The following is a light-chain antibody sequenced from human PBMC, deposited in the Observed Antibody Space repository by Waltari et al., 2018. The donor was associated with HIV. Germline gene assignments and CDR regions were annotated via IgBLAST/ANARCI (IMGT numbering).Light chain of an antibody. CDR2: WAA. CDR3: QQYYSTPHT. J-gene: IGKJ4*01. CDR1: QSVLYSSNNKNY. V-gene: IGKV4-1*01. Sequence: DIVMTQSPDSLAVSLGERATINCKSSQSVLYSSNNKNYLAWYQQKPGQPPELLIYWAATRESGVPDRFSGSGSATDFTLTISSLEAEDVAVYYCQQYYSTPHTCGGGTQVEIK.